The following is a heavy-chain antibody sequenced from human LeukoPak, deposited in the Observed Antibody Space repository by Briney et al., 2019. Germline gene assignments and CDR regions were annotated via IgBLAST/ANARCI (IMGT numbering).Heavy chain of an antibody. CDR3: AKGGNEGAENIVVVPAAILETPFDY. J-gene: IGHJ4*02. CDR1: GFNFSTYA. CDR2: INGGGDTT. D-gene: IGHD2-2*01. V-gene: IGHV3-23*01. Sequence: GGSLRLSCAASGFNFSTYAMSWVRQAPGKGLEWVSGINGGGDTTYYADSEKGRFTISRDNSKNTLYLQMNSLRPEDTAVYYCAKGGNEGAENIVVVPAAILETPFDYWGQGTLVTVSS.